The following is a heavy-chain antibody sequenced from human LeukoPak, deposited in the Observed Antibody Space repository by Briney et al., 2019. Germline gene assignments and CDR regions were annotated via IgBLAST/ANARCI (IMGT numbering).Heavy chain of an antibody. CDR2: IYHSGST. J-gene: IGHJ4*02. CDR3: ARLRSVLDTSVYFSGFDS. Sequence: SETLSLTCTVSGYSISSGYYWGRIRPPPGKGLEWIGSIYHSGSTYYNPSLKSRVTISVDTSKNQFSLRLSSVTAADTAMYYCARLRSVLDTSVYFSGFDSWGQGTQVTVSS. D-gene: IGHD3-22*01. CDR1: GYSISSGYY. V-gene: IGHV4-38-2*02.